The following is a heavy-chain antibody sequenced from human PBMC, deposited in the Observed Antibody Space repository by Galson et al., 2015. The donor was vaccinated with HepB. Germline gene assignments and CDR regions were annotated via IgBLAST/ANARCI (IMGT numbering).Heavy chain of an antibody. CDR2: IWYDGSNK. V-gene: IGHV3-33*01. CDR3: ARGRYSNTYYVGADFDY. CDR1: GFTFNNYG. D-gene: IGHD1-26*01. Sequence: SLRLSCAASGFTFNNYGMHWVRQAPGKGLEWVAVIWYDGSNKYYADSVKGRFTISRDNSKNTLYLQMNSLRAEDTAVYYCARGRYSNTYYVGADFDYWGQGTLVTVSS. J-gene: IGHJ4*02.